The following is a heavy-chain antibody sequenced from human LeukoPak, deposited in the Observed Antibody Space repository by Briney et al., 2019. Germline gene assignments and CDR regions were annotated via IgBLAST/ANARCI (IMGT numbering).Heavy chain of an antibody. J-gene: IGHJ4*02. V-gene: IGHV3-23*01. Sequence: GGSLRLSCAASGFTFNTYVMSWVRQTPGKGLQWVSSIKSGGGTDYADSVKGRSTISRDNSKNTLYLQMNSLRAEDTSIYYCTKVRPPPGSGWYGGDDYWGRGTLVTVSS. D-gene: IGHD6-19*01. CDR1: GFTFNTYV. CDR3: TKVRPPPGSGWYGGDDY. CDR2: IKSGGGT.